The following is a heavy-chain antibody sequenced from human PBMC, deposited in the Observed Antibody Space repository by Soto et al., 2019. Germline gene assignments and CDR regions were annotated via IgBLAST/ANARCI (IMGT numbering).Heavy chain of an antibody. D-gene: IGHD3-22*01. V-gene: IGHV5-10-1*01. Sequence: GESLKISCKGSGYSFAVYWITWVRQKPGIGLEWMGRIDPSDSQTYYSPSFRGHVTISATKSITTVFLQWSSLRASDTAMYYCARQIYDSDTGPNFQYYFDSWGQGTPVTVSS. CDR3: ARQIYDSDTGPNFQYYFDS. CDR2: IDPSDSQT. CDR1: GYSFAVYW. J-gene: IGHJ4*02.